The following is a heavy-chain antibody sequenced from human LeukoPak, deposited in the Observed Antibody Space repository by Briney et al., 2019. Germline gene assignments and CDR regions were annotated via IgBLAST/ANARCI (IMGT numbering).Heavy chain of an antibody. V-gene: IGHV3-33*08. CDR1: GFTVSSNY. CDR2: IWYDGSNK. D-gene: IGHD2-21*02. CDR3: ARGDDDSSFDP. J-gene: IGHJ5*02. Sequence: GGSLRLSCAASGFTVSSNYMSWVRQAPGKGLEWVAVIWYDGSNKYYADSVKGRFTISRDNSKNTLYLQMNSLRAEDTAVYYCARGDDDSSFDPWGQGTLVTVSS.